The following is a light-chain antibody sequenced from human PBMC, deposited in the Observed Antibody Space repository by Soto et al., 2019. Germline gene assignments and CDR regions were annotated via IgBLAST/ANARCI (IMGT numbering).Light chain of an antibody. CDR1: RSVGSY. Sequence: EIVLTQSPATLSLSPGERATLSCRASRSVGSYLAWYQQKPGQAPRLLIYDASNRATGIPARFSGSGSWTNFTPTISSLEPEDFAVYYCQQRSNWPPITFGQGTRLEIK. CDR2: DAS. V-gene: IGKV3-11*01. J-gene: IGKJ5*01. CDR3: QQRSNWPPIT.